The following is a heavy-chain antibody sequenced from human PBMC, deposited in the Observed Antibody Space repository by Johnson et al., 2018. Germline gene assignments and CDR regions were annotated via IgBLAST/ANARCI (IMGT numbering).Heavy chain of an antibody. J-gene: IGHJ6*02. CDR1: GFTFSSYW. CDR2: IKQDGSEK. Sequence: EVQLVESGGGVVQPGGSLRLSCAASGFTFSSYWMSWVRQAPGKGLEWVANIKQDGSEKYYVDSVKGRFTISRDNAKNSLYLQMNSLRAEDTAVYYCARYGQNYFYYYYGMDVWGQGTTVTVSS. D-gene: IGHD1-7*01. V-gene: IGHV3-7*01. CDR3: ARYGQNYFYYYYGMDV.